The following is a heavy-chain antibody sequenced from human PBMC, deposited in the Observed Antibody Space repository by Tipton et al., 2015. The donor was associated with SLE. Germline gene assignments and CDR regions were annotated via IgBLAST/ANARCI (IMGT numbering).Heavy chain of an antibody. V-gene: IGHV4-61*09. Sequence: TLSLTCTVSGGSISSGSYYWSWIRQPAGKGLEWIGHIYTSGSTNYNPSLKSRVTISVDTSKNQFSLKLSSVTAADTAVYYCARVYDSSGYPSFDYWGQGTLVTVSS. CDR1: GGSISSGSYY. CDR2: IYTSGST. J-gene: IGHJ4*02. D-gene: IGHD3-22*01. CDR3: ARVYDSSGYPSFDY.